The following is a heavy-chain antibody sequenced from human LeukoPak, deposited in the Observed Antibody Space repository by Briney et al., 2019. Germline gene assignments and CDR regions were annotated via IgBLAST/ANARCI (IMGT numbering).Heavy chain of an antibody. D-gene: IGHD6-13*01. CDR2: MSYSGRT. J-gene: IGHJ5*02. Sequence: SETLSLTCTVSGGSVSSYYWSWIRQTPEKGLEWIGYMSYSGRTDYGPSLKSRVTMSVDTSKNQFSLKMSYVTAADTAVYYCAREEYSSSWYLDQTGDWFDPWGQGTLVTVSS. V-gene: IGHV4-59*02. CDR1: GGSVSSYY. CDR3: AREEYSSSWYLDQTGDWFDP.